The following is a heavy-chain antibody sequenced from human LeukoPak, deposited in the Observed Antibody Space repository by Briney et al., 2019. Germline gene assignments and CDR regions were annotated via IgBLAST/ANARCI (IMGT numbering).Heavy chain of an antibody. J-gene: IGHJ4*02. V-gene: IGHV4-30-2*01. Sequence: SETLSLTCAVSGGSISSGGYSWSWIRQPPGKGLEWIGYIYHSGSTYYNPSLKSRVTISVDRSKNQFSLKLSSVTAADTAVYYCARDSGKGYFDYWGQGTLVTGSS. CDR2: IYHSGST. CDR1: GGSISSGGYS. D-gene: IGHD5-12*01. CDR3: ARDSGKGYFDY.